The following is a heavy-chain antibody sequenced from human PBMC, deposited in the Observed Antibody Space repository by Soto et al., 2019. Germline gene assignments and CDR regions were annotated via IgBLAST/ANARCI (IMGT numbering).Heavy chain of an antibody. CDR2: IIPIFGTA. V-gene: IGHV1-69*13. J-gene: IGHJ6*02. CDR1: GGTFSSYA. Sequence: GASVKVSCKASGGTFSSYAISWVRQAPGQGLEWMGGIIPIFGTANYAQKFQGRVTITADESTSTAYMELSSLRSEDTAVYYCARATPTEGVVDFYYYYGMDVWGHGTTVTVSS. CDR3: ARATPTEGVVDFYYYYGMDV. D-gene: IGHD2-15*01.